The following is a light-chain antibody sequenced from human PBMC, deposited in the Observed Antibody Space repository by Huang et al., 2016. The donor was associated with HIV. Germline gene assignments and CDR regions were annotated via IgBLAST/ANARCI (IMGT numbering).Light chain of an antibody. CDR2: SAS. CDR3: QHYNNWPWWT. J-gene: IGKJ1*01. CDR1: QSVTSN. Sequence: EVVMTQSPAILSVSPGERATLSCRARQSVTSNLAWYQQKPGQAPRFLIYSASTRATCIPARFSGSGSGTEFTLNISSLQSEDFAVYYCQHYNNWPWWTFGQGTKVEIK. V-gene: IGKV3-15*01.